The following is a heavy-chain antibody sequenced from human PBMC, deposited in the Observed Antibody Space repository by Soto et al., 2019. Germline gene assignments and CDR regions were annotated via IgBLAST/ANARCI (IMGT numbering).Heavy chain of an antibody. CDR3: AKARCSTSNCYVPEY. D-gene: IGHD2-2*01. V-gene: IGHV3-23*01. CDR1: GFTFSTYT. CDR2: INGGGGSP. J-gene: IGHJ4*02. Sequence: PGGSLRLSCAASGFTFSTYTMSWVRRAPGKGLEWVSTINGGGGSPSYADSVQGRFTISRDNPKNTLYLQLNSLTVDDTATYYCAKARCSTSNCYVPEYWGQGAPVTVSS.